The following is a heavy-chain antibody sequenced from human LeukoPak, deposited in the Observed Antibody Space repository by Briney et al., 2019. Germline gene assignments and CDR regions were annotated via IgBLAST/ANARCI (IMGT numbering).Heavy chain of an antibody. D-gene: IGHD3-16*01. CDR1: GGSISSYY. Sequence: ETLSLTCTVSGGSISSYYWSWIRQPPGKGLEWVSAISGSGGSTYYADSVKGRFTISRDNSKNTLYLQMNSLRAEDTAVYYCAKALGGDFDYWGQGTLVTVSS. CDR3: AKALGGDFDY. V-gene: IGHV3-23*01. J-gene: IGHJ4*02. CDR2: ISGSGGST.